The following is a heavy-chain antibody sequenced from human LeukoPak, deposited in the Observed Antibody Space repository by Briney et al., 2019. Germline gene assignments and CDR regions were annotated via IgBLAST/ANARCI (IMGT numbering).Heavy chain of an antibody. CDR3: ASDWGY. CDR2: ISYDGSNK. CDR1: GFTFSSYA. J-gene: IGHJ4*02. V-gene: IGHV3-30*01. D-gene: IGHD3-16*01. Sequence: GGSLRLSCAASGFTFSSYAMHWVRQAPGKGLEWVAVISYDGSNKYYADSVKGRFTISRDNSKNTLYLQMNSLRAEDTAVYYCASDWGYWGQGTLVTASS.